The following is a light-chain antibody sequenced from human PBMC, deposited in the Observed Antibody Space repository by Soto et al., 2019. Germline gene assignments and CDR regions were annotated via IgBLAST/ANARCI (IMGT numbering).Light chain of an antibody. J-gene: IGLJ3*02. CDR2: LDRGGSY. V-gene: IGLV4-60*02. CDR3: ETWYSNTHKV. CDR1: SGHSTYI. Sequence: QAVLTQSSSASASLGSSVKLTCILSSGHSTYIIAWHQQQPGQAPRFLMTLDRGGSYTRGSRVPDRFAGSSSGADRYLTISNHHYEDEGDYYCETWYSNTHKVFGGGTKLTVL.